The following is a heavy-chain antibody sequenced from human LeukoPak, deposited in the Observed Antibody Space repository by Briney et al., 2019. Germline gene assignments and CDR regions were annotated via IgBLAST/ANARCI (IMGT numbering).Heavy chain of an antibody. CDR2: INPNSGDT. CDR1: GYTFTGYY. J-gene: IGHJ6*03. Sequence: ASVKVSCKTSGYTFTGYYMHWVRQAPGQGLEWMGWINPNSGDTNYAQKFQGRVTMTRNTSISTAYMELSSLRSEDTAVYYCARVEKKRQRSTIFGVVSSLDYYYYMDVWGKGTTVTVSS. CDR3: ARVEKKRQRSTIFGVVSSLDYYYYMDV. V-gene: IGHV1-2*02. D-gene: IGHD3-3*01.